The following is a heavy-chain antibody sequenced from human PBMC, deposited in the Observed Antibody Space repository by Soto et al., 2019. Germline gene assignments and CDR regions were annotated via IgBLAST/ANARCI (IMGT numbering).Heavy chain of an antibody. Sequence: GASVKVSCKASGYTFTSYDINWVRQATGQGLEWMGWMNPNSGNTGYAQKFQGRVTMTRNTSISTAYMELSSLRSEDTAVYYCARAQGACSGGSCYTRSRLATTNYYYYGMDVWGQGTTVTVSS. D-gene: IGHD2-15*01. CDR3: ARAQGACSGGSCYTRSRLATTNYYYYGMDV. V-gene: IGHV1-8*01. CDR2: MNPNSGNT. CDR1: GYTFTSYD. J-gene: IGHJ6*02.